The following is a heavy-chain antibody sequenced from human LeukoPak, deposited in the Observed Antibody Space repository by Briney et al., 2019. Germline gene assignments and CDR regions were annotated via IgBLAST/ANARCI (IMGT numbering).Heavy chain of an antibody. Sequence: SQTLSLTCAVSGESVSSGPFSWNWIRQTPTKGLEWIGYIYHRGTTNYIPSLKSRLTLSIDRSKNQISLTLTSVTAADSAVYYCARGTYGSGANWFDPWGQGTLVTVSS. CDR2: IYHRGTT. CDR3: ARGTYGSGANWFDP. J-gene: IGHJ5*02. D-gene: IGHD3-10*01. V-gene: IGHV4-30-2*01. CDR1: GESVSSGPFS.